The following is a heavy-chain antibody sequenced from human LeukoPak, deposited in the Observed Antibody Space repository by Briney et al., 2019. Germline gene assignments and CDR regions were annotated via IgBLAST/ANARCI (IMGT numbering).Heavy chain of an antibody. Sequence: ASVKVSCKASGGTFSSYAISWVRQAPGQGLEWMGGIIPIFGTANYAQKFQGRVTITADESTGTAYMELSSLRSEDTAVYYCARSHVADNNYFDYWGQGTLVTVSS. V-gene: IGHV1-69*01. CDR2: IIPIFGTA. J-gene: IGHJ4*02. D-gene: IGHD6-13*01. CDR1: GGTFSSYA. CDR3: ARSHVADNNYFDY.